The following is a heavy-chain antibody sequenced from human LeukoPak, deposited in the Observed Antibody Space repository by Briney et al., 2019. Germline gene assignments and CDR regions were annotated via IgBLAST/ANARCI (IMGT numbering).Heavy chain of an antibody. D-gene: IGHD4-17*01. J-gene: IGHJ4*02. CDR3: ARDGFYGDYSSN. CDR1: GFTFSSYS. CDR2: ISSSSSYI. V-gene: IGHV3-21*01. Sequence: PGGSLRLSCAASGFTFSSYSMNWVRQAPGKGLQWVSSISSSSSYIYYADSVKGRFTISRDNAKNSLYLQMNSLRAEDTAVYYCARDGFYGDYSSNWGQGTLVTVSS.